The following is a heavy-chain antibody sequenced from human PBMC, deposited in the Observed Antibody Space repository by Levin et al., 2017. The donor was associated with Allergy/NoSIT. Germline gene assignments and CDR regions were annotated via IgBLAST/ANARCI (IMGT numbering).Heavy chain of an antibody. CDR1: GFTFSSCA. D-gene: IGHD5-12*01. Sequence: GGSLRLSCAASGFTFSSCATSWVRQAPGKGLEWVSTISGSGTGTHYADSVEGRFTISRDDSKNTLYLQMNSLRGEDTAVYYCAKFRRYSGYDWRAFDIWGQGTMVTVSS. CDR2: ISGSGTGT. CDR3: AKFRRYSGYDWRAFDI. J-gene: IGHJ3*02. V-gene: IGHV3-23*01.